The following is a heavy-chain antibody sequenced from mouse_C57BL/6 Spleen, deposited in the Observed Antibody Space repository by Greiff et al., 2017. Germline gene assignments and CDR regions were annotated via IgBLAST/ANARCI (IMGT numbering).Heavy chain of an antibody. J-gene: IGHJ2*01. Sequence: EVHLVESGGGLVQPGGSMKLSCAASGFTFSDAWMDWVRQSPEKGLEWVAEIRNKANNHATYYAESVKGRFTISRDDSKSSVYLQMNSLRAEDSGIDYCTGVYCEGFDYWGQGTTLTVSS. CDR3: TGVYCEGFDY. V-gene: IGHV6-6*01. CDR1: GFTFSDAW. CDR2: IRNKANNHAT.